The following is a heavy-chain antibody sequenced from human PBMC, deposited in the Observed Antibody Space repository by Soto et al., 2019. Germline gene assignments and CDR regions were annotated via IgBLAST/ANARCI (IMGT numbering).Heavy chain of an antibody. Sequence: GESLKISCKGSGYSFTSYWIGWVRQMPGKGLEWMGIIYPGDSDTRYSPSFQGQVTISADKSISTAYLQWSSLKASDTAMYYCARQADYGGNSEREGDDFDYWGQGTLVTVSS. J-gene: IGHJ4*02. CDR1: GYSFTSYW. D-gene: IGHD4-17*01. CDR2: IYPGDSDT. CDR3: ARQADYGGNSEREGDDFDY. V-gene: IGHV5-51*01.